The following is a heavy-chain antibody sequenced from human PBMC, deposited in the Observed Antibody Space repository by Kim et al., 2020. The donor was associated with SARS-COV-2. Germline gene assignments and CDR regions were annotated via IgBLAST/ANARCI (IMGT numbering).Heavy chain of an antibody. V-gene: IGHV3-11*05. D-gene: IGHD3-16*01. Sequence: GGSLRLSCAASGFTFSDYYMSWIRQAPGKGLEWVSYISSSSSYTNYADSVKGRFTISRDNAKNSLYLQMNSLRAEDTAVYYCARVGYDYVWGSYGDYYYYYGMDVWGQETRVTVSS. CDR3: ARVGYDYVWGSYGDYYYYYGMDV. CDR1: GFTFSDYY. CDR2: ISSSSSYT. J-gene: IGHJ6*02.